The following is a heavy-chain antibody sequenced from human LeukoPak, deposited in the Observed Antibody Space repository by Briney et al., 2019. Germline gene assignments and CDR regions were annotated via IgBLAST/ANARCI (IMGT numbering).Heavy chain of an antibody. D-gene: IGHD6-19*01. V-gene: IGHV4-4*07. J-gene: IGHJ2*01. CDR1: GGSISSYY. CDR2: IYTSGST. CDR3: ARDQGIAVAGDWYFDL. Sequence: SETLSLTCTVSGGSISSYYWSWIRQPAGKGLDWIGRIYTSGSTNYNPSLKSRVTMSVDTSKNQFSLKPSSVTAADTAVYYCARDQGIAVAGDWYFDLWGRGTLVTVSS.